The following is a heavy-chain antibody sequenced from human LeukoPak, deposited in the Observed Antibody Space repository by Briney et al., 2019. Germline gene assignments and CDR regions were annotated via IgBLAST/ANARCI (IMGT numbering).Heavy chain of an antibody. CDR2: ISYDGSNK. V-gene: IGHV3-30*04. D-gene: IGHD3-22*01. CDR3: AREPRGYYYDSSGRGYFDY. Sequence: GGSLSLSCAASGFTFSSYAMHWVRQAPGKGLEWVAVISYDGSNKYYADSVKGRFTISRDNSKNTLYLQMNSLRAEDTAVYYCAREPRGYYYDSSGRGYFDYWGQGTLVTVSS. J-gene: IGHJ4*02. CDR1: GFTFSSYA.